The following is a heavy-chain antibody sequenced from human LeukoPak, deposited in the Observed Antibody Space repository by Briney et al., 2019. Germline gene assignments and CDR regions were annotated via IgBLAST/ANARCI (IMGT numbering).Heavy chain of an antibody. CDR2: ISSSSSYI. D-gene: IGHD6-6*01. V-gene: IGHV3-21*01. CDR1: GFTFSSYS. J-gene: IGHJ5*02. Sequence: GGSLRLSCAASGFTFSSYSMNWVRQAPGKGLEWVSSISSSSSYIYYADSVEGRFTISRDNAKNSLYLQMNSLRAEDTAVYYCARSSSSGGNWFDPWGQGTLVTVSS. CDR3: ARSSSSGGNWFDP.